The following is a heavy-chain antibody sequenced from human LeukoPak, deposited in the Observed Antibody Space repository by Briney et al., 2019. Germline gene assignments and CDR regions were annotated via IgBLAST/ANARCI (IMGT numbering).Heavy chain of an antibody. CDR1: GGTFSSYA. J-gene: IGHJ4*02. CDR2: IIPIFGTA. V-gene: IGHV1-69*13. Sequence: SVKVSCKASGGTFSSYAISWVRQAPGQGLEWMGGIIPIFGTANYAQKFQGRVTITADESTSTAYTELSSLRSEDTAVYYCARPSGSAGTLLVGPLYYWGQGTLVTVSS. CDR3: ARPSGSAGTLLVGPLYY. D-gene: IGHD1-26*01.